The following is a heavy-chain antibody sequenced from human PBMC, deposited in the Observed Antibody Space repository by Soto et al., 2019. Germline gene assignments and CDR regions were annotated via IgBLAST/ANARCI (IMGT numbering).Heavy chain of an antibody. V-gene: IGHV1-18*01. J-gene: IGHJ6*04. CDR3: ARGGPRDYYYSSGRDV. CDR1: GYTFTNYG. Sequence: GPVKVSCKASGYTFTNYGISWVRQAPGQGLEWMGWINTYNGNTNHAQKLQGRVTMTTDTSTSTAYMELSSLRSEDTAVYYCARGGPRDYYYSSGRDVGGKGTTVT. CDR2: INTYNGNT. D-gene: IGHD3-16*01.